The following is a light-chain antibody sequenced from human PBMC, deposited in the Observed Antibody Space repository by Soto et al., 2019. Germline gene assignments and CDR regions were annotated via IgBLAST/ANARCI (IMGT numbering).Light chain of an antibody. V-gene: IGLV2-14*01. Sequence: QSALSQPASVSGSPGQSVTISCTGTSSDVGAYDLVCWYQQHPGKAPKLMIYDVSNRPSGVSNRFSGSKSGNTASLTISGRQAEDEAGYYCSSYTSSSTPYVFGTGTKLTVL. CDR2: DVS. CDR3: SSYTSSSTPYV. J-gene: IGLJ1*01. CDR1: SSDVGAYDL.